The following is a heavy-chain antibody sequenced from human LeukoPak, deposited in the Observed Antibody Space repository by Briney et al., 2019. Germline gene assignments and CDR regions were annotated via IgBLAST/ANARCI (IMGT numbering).Heavy chain of an antibody. Sequence: ASVKVSCKASGYTFTGYYMHWVRQAPGQGLEWMGWINPNSGGPNYAQKFQGRVTMTRDTSISTAYMELSRLRSDDTAVYYCVVYVWGAHFDYWGQGTLVTVSS. J-gene: IGHJ4*02. CDR1: GYTFTGYY. V-gene: IGHV1-2*02. CDR3: VVYVWGAHFDY. CDR2: INPNSGGP. D-gene: IGHD3-16*01.